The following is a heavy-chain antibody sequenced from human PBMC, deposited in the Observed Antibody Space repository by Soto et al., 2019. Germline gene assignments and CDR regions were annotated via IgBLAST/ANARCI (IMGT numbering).Heavy chain of an antibody. CDR3: ARDVSVMTSVFGF. V-gene: IGHV1-69*01. CDR2: ITLLVGTT. CDR1: GGGFYTYA. Sequence: QVNLVKSGAEGKKPGSSVKVSSKASGGGFYTYAFTWLRQAPGQGLEWMGGITLLVGTTRSAQKFQGRVTFSADESTSTAYMELSNLRSDDTAVYYCARDVSVMTSVFGFWGQGTLITVSS. D-gene: IGHD3-10*01. J-gene: IGHJ4*02.